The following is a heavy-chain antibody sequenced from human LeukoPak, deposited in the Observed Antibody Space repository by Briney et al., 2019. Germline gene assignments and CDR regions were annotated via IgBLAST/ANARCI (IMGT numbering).Heavy chain of an antibody. Sequence: PSQTLSLTCTVSGGSISSGGYYWSWIRQHPGKGLEWIGYIHYSGNTYYNPSLKSRVTISVDTSKNQFSLKLSSVTAADTAAYYCARTKGDSSGYYITAPLDNWGQGTLVTVSS. J-gene: IGHJ4*02. D-gene: IGHD3-22*01. CDR2: IHYSGNT. V-gene: IGHV4-31*03. CDR1: GGSISSGGYY. CDR3: ARTKGDSSGYYITAPLDN.